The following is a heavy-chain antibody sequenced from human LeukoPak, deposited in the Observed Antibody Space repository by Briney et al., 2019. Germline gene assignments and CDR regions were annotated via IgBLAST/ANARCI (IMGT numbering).Heavy chain of an antibody. D-gene: IGHD3-3*01. CDR1: GGSISSYY. CDR3: ARGSYDFWSGPPHAWFDP. J-gene: IGHJ5*02. CDR2: IYYSGST. Sequence: SETLSLTCTVSGGSISSYYWSWIRHPPGKGLEWIGYIYYSGSTNYNPSLKSRVTISVDTSKNQFSLKLSSVTAADTAVYYCARGSYDFWSGPPHAWFDPWGQGTLVTVSS. V-gene: IGHV4-59*01.